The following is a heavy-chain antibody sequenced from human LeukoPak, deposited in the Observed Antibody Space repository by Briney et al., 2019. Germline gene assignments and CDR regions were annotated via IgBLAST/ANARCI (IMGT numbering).Heavy chain of an antibody. CDR2: MQSTGNS. CDR3: ARDKQHSYGRYFDH. D-gene: IGHD5-18*01. J-gene: IGHJ4*02. Sequence: PSEALSLTCTVSGGSISTYHWNWIRKSPEKGLEWIGYMQSTGNSNYNPSLKSRVTMSVDMSRNQIVLNLSSVTAADTAVYFCARDKQHSYGRYFDHWGQGTLVTVSS. V-gene: IGHV4-59*01. CDR1: GGSISTYH.